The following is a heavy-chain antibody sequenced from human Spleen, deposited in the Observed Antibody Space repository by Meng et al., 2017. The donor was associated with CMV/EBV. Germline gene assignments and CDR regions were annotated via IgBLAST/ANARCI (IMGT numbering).Heavy chain of an antibody. Sequence: SETLSLTCGVYGGSFSGYYWSWIRQPPGKGLEWIGEINHSGSTNYNPSLKSRVTISVDTSKNQFSLKLSSVTAADTAVYYCARRGSSSYGYWGQGTLVTVSS. V-gene: IGHV4-34*01. CDR3: ARRGSSSYGY. CDR1: GGSFSGYY. CDR2: INHSGST. D-gene: IGHD6-6*01. J-gene: IGHJ4*02.